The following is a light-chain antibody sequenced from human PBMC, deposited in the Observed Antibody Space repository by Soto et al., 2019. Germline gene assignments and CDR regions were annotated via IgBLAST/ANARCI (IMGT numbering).Light chain of an antibody. CDR3: QHYGSSPPWT. CDR1: QSVSRNY. Sequence: EIVLTQSPGTLSLSPGERATLSCRATQSVSRNYLAWYQQKPGQAPRLLIYDASSRVGGIPDRFSGSGSGTDFTLTISRLEPEDFAVYYCQHYGSSPPWTFGQGTKVEIK. J-gene: IGKJ1*01. V-gene: IGKV3-20*01. CDR2: DAS.